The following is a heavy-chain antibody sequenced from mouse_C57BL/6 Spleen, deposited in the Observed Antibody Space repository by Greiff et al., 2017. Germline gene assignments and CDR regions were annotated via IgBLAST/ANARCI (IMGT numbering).Heavy chain of an antibody. Sequence: QVQLKESGAELVRPGASVTLSCKASGYTFTDYEMHWVKQTPVHGLEWIGAIDPETGGTAYNQKFKGKAILTADKSSSTAYMELRSLTSEDSAVYYCTRSHNSPFAYWGQGTLVTVSA. CDR1: GYTFTDYE. V-gene: IGHV1-15*01. J-gene: IGHJ3*01. CDR3: TRSHNSPFAY. CDR2: IDPETGGT.